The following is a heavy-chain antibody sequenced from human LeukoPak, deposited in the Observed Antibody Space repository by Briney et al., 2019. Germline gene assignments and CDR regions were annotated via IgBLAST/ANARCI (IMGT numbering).Heavy chain of an antibody. V-gene: IGHV3-21*01. CDR1: GFTFSSYT. D-gene: IGHD3-22*01. J-gene: IGHJ3*02. CDR2: ISSSSSYI. Sequence: GGSLRLSCAASGFTFSSYTMNWVRQAPGKGLEWVSSISSSSSYIYYADSVKGRFTISRDNAKSSLSLQMNSLRAEDTAVYYCASNYYDETFDIWGQGTMVTVSS. CDR3: ASNYYDETFDI.